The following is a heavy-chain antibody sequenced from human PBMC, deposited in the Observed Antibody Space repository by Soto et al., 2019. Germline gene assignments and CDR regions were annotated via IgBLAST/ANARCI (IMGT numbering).Heavy chain of an antibody. CDR1: GFTFTNYA. V-gene: IGHV3-23*01. J-gene: IGHJ3*02. Sequence: GGSLRLSCAASGFTFTNYAVSWARRAPGQGLEWVSAISGNGGITYYADSVKGRFTISRDNSKNTVDLQMNSLRAEDTAVYYCARDRIAYDAFDIWGQGTMVTVSS. CDR2: ISGNGGIT. CDR3: ARDRIAYDAFDI. D-gene: IGHD2-21*01.